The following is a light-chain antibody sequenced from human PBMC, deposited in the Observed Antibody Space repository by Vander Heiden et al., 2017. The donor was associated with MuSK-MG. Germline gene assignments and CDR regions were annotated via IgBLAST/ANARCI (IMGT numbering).Light chain of an antibody. CDR2: GVS. CDR1: QSVSSSH. Sequence: EIVLAQSPGTLSLSSGERATLSCRASQSVSSSHLAWYQQKPGQAPRLLIYGVSSRATGIPDRFSGSGSGTDFTLTISRLEPEDFAVYYCQQSGTSPYTFGQGTKVEIK. CDR3: QQSGTSPYT. J-gene: IGKJ2*01. V-gene: IGKV3-20*01.